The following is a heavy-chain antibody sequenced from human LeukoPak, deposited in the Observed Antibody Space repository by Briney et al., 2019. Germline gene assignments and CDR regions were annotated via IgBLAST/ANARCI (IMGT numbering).Heavy chain of an antibody. CDR3: ATSYDHGWLIGS. CDR1: GGSITNDY. J-gene: IGHJ4*02. CDR2: IHYSGTI. V-gene: IGHV4-59*01. D-gene: IGHD3-16*01. Sequence: PSETLSLTCTVSGGSITNDYWHWIRQSSGKQLEWNGSIHYSGTINYSPSLKSRITISLDTSKNQFSLKLSSVTAADTAMYYCATSYDHGWLIGSWGQGTLVTVSS.